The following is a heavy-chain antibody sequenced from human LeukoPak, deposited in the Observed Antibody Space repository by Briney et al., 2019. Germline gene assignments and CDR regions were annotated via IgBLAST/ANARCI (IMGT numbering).Heavy chain of an antibody. CDR3: ARSSRELGGYAPWELMPPFDY. D-gene: IGHD1-7*01. CDR1: GGSISSSNW. Sequence: SETLSLTCAVSGGSISSSNWWSWVRQPPGKGLEWIGEIYHSGSTNYNPSLKSRVTISVDKSKNQFSLKLSFVTAADTAVYYCARSSRELGGYAPWELMPPFDYWGQGTLVTVSS. J-gene: IGHJ4*02. CDR2: IYHSGST. V-gene: IGHV4-4*02.